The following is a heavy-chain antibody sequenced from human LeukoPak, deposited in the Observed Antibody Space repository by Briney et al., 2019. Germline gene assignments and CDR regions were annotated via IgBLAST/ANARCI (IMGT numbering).Heavy chain of an antibody. CDR1: GFTFSSYW. V-gene: IGHV3-7*01. Sequence: TGGSLRLSCAASGFTFSSYWMNWVRQAPGKGLEWVANIKPDGSETKYVDSAKGRFTISRDNVKNSLYLQMKSLRAEDTAVYYCAGDLFLIHHDTSSRGYPMDYWGQGTLVTVSS. CDR3: AGDLFLIHHDTSSRGYPMDY. D-gene: IGHD3-22*01. CDR2: IKPDGSET. J-gene: IGHJ4*02.